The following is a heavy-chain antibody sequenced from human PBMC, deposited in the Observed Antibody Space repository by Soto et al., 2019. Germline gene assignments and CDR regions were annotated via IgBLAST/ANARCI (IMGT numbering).Heavy chain of an antibody. Sequence: GASVKVSCKASGGTFSSYAISWVRQAPGQGLEWMGGIIPIFGTANYAQKFQGRVTITADESTSTAYMELSSLRSEDTAVYYCATGGTVTTPANYGMDVWGQGTTVTVSS. J-gene: IGHJ6*02. CDR1: GGTFSSYA. D-gene: IGHD4-17*01. CDR2: IIPIFGTA. CDR3: ATGGTVTTPANYGMDV. V-gene: IGHV1-69*13.